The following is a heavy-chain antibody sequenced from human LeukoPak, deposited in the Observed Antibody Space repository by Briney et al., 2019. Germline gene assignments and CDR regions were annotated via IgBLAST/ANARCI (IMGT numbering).Heavy chain of an antibody. CDR1: GFTFSSYG. CDR3: SKELSGWYFDY. J-gene: IGHJ4*02. D-gene: IGHD6-19*01. Sequence: PGGSLRLSCAASGFTFSSYGMHWVRQAPGKGLEWVAVISYDGHNKFYADSVKGRFTLSRDNSKNTLYLQMNSLRAEDTAVYYCSKELSGWYFDYWDQGTLVTVSS. CDR2: ISYDGHNK. V-gene: IGHV3-30*18.